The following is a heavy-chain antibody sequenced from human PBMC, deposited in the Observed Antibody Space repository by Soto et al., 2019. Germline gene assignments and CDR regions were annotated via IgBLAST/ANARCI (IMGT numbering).Heavy chain of an antibody. CDR1: GFTFSSYA. CDR3: TRGVPIFAVLAYGMDV. D-gene: IGHD3-3*01. J-gene: IGHJ6*02. CDR2: LSYDGTNK. Sequence: QVQLVESGGGVVQPGTSLRLSCTASGFTFSSYAMHWVRQAPGKGLEWVAVLSYDGTNKFYADSVKGRFTISRDNSKNTLYLQTNSIKSEDTAVYYCTRGVPIFAVLAYGMDVWGQGTTVTVSS. V-gene: IGHV3-30-3*01.